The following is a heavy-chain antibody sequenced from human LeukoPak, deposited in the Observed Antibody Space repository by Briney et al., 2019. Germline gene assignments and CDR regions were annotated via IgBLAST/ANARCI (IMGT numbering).Heavy chain of an antibody. Sequence: APVKVSCKSSGYTFTGYYMHWVRQAPGQGLEWMGWINPNSGGTNYAQKFQGRVTMTRDTSISTAYMELSRLRSDDTAVYYCARPYAAAPLDAFDIWGQGTMVTVSS. V-gene: IGHV1-2*02. J-gene: IGHJ3*02. CDR1: GYTFTGYY. D-gene: IGHD6-25*01. CDR3: ARPYAAAPLDAFDI. CDR2: INPNSGGT.